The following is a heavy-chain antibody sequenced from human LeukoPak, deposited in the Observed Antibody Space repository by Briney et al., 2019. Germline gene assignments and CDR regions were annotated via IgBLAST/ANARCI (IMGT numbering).Heavy chain of an antibody. D-gene: IGHD5-12*01. Sequence: ASVKVSCKASGYTFTSYYMHWVRQAPGQGLEWMGIINPSGGSTSYAQKFQGRVTITADESTSTAYMELSSLRSEDTAVYYCAGTDIVATTDLIAVAVAFDYWGQGTLVTVSS. CDR1: GYTFTSYY. CDR2: INPSGGST. CDR3: AGTDIVATTDLIAVAVAFDY. V-gene: IGHV1-46*01. J-gene: IGHJ4*02.